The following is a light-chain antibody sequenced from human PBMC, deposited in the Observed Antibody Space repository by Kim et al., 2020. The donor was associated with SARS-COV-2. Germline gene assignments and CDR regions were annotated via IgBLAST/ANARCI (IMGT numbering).Light chain of an antibody. Sequence: PGDRAALSCRASQSVNNNYLAWYQQKPGQAPRLLIYGASRRATGIPDRFSGSASGTDFILTITRLEPEDFAMYYCQQYGTSPLTFGGGTKLE. V-gene: IGKV3-20*01. CDR3: QQYGTSPLT. CDR1: QSVNNNY. J-gene: IGKJ4*01. CDR2: GAS.